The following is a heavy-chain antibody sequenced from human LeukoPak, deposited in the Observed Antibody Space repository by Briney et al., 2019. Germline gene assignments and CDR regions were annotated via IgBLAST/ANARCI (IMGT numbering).Heavy chain of an antibody. CDR2: ISSSGSTI. CDR1: GFTFSSYE. CDR3: ARVSHGTYYGSGSSIDY. D-gene: IGHD3-10*01. J-gene: IGHJ4*02. Sequence: GGSLRLSCAASGFTFSSYEMNWVRQAPGKGLEWVSYISSSGSTIYYADSVKGRFTISRDNAKNSLYLQMNSLRAEDTAVYYCARVSHGTYYGSGSSIDYWGQGTLVTVSS. V-gene: IGHV3-48*03.